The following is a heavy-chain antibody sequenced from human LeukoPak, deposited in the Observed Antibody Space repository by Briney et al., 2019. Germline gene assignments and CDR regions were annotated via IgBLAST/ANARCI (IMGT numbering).Heavy chain of an antibody. CDR3: ARTISGQPHPPFDP. CDR2: IIPIFGTA. Sequence: ASVKVSCKASGGTFSSYAISWVRQAPGQGLEWMGGIIPIFGTANYAQKFQGRVTITADESTSTAYMELSSLRSEDTAVYYCARTISGQPHPPFDPWGQGTLVTVSS. V-gene: IGHV1-69*13. CDR1: GGTFSSYA. D-gene: IGHD3-10*01. J-gene: IGHJ5*02.